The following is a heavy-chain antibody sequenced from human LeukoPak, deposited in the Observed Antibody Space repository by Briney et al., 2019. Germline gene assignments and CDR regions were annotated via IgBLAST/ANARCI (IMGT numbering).Heavy chain of an antibody. D-gene: IGHD1-26*01. CDR1: GYTFSDYD. CDR3: ARALAWGGSSYSYYYMDV. Sequence: ASVEVSCKASGYTFSDYDINWVRQATGQGLEWMGWINPNSGNAGYAQKFQGRVTMTRNTSISTAYMELSSLRSEDTAVYYCARALAWGGSSYSYYYMDVWDKGTTVTVSS. CDR2: INPNSGNA. J-gene: IGHJ6*03. V-gene: IGHV1-8*01.